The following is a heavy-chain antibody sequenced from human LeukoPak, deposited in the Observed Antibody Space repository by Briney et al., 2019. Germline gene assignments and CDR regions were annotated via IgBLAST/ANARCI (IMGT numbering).Heavy chain of an antibody. CDR1: GFTFSSYS. Sequence: GXSLRXSCAASGFTFSSYSMNWVRQAPGKGLEWVSYISSSGSTIYYADSVKGRFTISRDNAKNSLYMQMNRLRAEDTAVYYCARDLNWETYWGQGTLVSVSS. V-gene: IGHV3-48*04. D-gene: IGHD7-27*01. CDR2: ISSSGSTI. J-gene: IGHJ4*02. CDR3: ARDLNWETY.